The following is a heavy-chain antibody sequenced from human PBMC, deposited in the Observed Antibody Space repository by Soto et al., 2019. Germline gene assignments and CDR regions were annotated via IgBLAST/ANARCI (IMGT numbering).Heavy chain of an antibody. CDR3: ARAVPRRKTSIQLWPRLDY. Sequence: SVKVSCKASGGTFRSYAITWVRQALGQGLGWMGGIIPIFGTANYAQKFQGRVTITADESTSTAYMELSSLRSEDTAVYYCARAVPRRKTSIQLWPRLDYWGQGTLVTVS. CDR2: IIPIFGTA. J-gene: IGHJ4*02. D-gene: IGHD5-18*01. V-gene: IGHV1-69*13. CDR1: GGTFRSYA.